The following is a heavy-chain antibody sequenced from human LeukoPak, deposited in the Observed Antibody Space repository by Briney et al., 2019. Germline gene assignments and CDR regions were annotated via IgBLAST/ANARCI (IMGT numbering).Heavy chain of an antibody. J-gene: IGHJ4*02. D-gene: IGHD6-13*01. Sequence: GGSLRLSRVASGITFRNYWMSWIRQAPGKGLEWVARIKSKDDGETIDYNAPVKGRFTISRDDSKNTLYLEMNSLKNEDTAMYYCTVRSSIWSQGTLVTVSS. CDR3: TVRSSI. CDR1: GITFRNYW. CDR2: IKSKDDGETI. V-gene: IGHV3-15*01.